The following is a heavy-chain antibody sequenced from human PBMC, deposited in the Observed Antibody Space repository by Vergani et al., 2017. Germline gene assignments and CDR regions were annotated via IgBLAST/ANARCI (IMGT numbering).Heavy chain of an antibody. Sequence: QVQLQQWGAGLLKPSETLSLTCAVYGGSFRGYYWSWIRQPPGKGLEWIGEINHSGSTNYNPSLKSRVTISVDTSKNQFSLKLSSVTAADAAVYYCARCPQWELGWEIDYWGQGTLVTVSS. CDR2: INHSGST. CDR3: ARCPQWELGWEIDY. D-gene: IGHD1-26*01. J-gene: IGHJ4*02. V-gene: IGHV4-34*01. CDR1: GGSFRGYY.